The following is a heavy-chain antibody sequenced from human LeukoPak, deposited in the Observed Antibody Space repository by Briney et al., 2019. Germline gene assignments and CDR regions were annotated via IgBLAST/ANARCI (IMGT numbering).Heavy chain of an antibody. J-gene: IGHJ4*02. CDR3: ARDSNWNNGGFDY. D-gene: IGHD1/OR15-1a*01. CDR1: GFTFSNYA. CDR2: SSGNGGGT. V-gene: IGHV3-23*01. Sequence: GGSLRLSCGASGFTFSNYAMSWVRQAPGKGLEWVSTSSGNGGGTYYGDSVKGRFTISRDNVKNTLHLQMSSLRAEDTAIYYCARDSNWNNGGFDYWGQGTLVTVSA.